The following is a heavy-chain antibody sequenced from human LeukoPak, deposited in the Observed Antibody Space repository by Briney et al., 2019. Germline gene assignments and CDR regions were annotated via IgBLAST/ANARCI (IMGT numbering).Heavy chain of an antibody. J-gene: IGHJ6*03. CDR1: GFTFSNAW. Sequence: GGSPRLSCAASGFTFSNAWMSWVRQAPGKGLEWVGRIKSKTDGGTTDYAAPVKGRFTISRDDSKNTLYLQMNSLKTEDTAVYYCTPEAVGRFYYMDVWGKGTTVTVSS. CDR3: TPEAVGRFYYMDV. V-gene: IGHV3-15*01. D-gene: IGHD2-2*01. CDR2: IKSKTDGGTT.